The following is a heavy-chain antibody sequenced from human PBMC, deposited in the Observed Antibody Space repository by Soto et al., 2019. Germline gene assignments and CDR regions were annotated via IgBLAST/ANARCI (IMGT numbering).Heavy chain of an antibody. CDR3: ARARLGGSKLDSTRTRYYCYYMDV. D-gene: IGHD1-1*01. Sequence: QVQLVQSGAEVKKPGSSVKVSCKASGGTFSSYTISWVRQAPGQGLECMGSIIPILGIANYAQKFQGRVTITADKPTSTAYMELSSLRSEDTAVYYCARARLGGSKLDSTRTRYYCYYMDVWGKGTPVTVSS. CDR2: IIPILGIA. J-gene: IGHJ6*03. V-gene: IGHV1-69*02. CDR1: GGTFSSYT.